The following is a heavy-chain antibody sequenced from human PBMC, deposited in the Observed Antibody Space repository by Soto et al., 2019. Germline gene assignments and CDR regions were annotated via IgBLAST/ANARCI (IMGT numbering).Heavy chain of an antibody. J-gene: IGHJ4*02. CDR2: LSPYKGNT. CDR3: ARDLDASGSYYPDY. CDR1: GYTFSSIG. Sequence: QIQLVQSGAAVKKPGASVKVSCKASGYTFSSIGISWVRQSPGQGLEWMGWLSPYKGNTHYAQGLQGRVNMTTDTYTSTAYMELKSLRSDDTAVYYCARDLDASGSYYPDYWGQGTLVTVSS. V-gene: IGHV1-18*01. D-gene: IGHD3-10*01.